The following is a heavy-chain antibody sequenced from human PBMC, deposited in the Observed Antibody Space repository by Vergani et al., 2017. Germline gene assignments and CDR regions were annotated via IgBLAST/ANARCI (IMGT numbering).Heavy chain of an antibody. V-gene: IGHV3-66*02. J-gene: IGHJ5*02. CDR2: IYSGDET. D-gene: IGHD3-10*01. CDR3: ARGKYYGSGTYVDP. CDR1: GSTVSGNY. Sequence: ELQLVESGGGFVQPWGSLRLSCAASGSTVSGNYMTWVRQAPGKGLEWVSHIYSGDETYYADPVKGRVTIFRDTSKNTLHLQINNHKVEDTAVYYCARGKYYGSGTYVDPWVQGTLVSVP.